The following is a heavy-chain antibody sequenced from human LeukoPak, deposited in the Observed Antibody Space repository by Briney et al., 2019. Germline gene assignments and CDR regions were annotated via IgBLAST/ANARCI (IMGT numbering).Heavy chain of an antibody. CDR3: ARVDFDRYRGYYFDY. CDR2: IYYSGST. D-gene: IGHD3-9*01. J-gene: IGHJ4*02. V-gene: IGHV4-59*01. CDR1: GGSISSYY. Sequence: PSETLSLTCTVSGGSISSYYWSWIRQPPGKGLEWIGYIYYSGSTNYNPSLKSRVTISVDTSKNQFSLKLSSVTAADTAVYYCARVDFDRYRGYYFDYWGQGTLVTVSS.